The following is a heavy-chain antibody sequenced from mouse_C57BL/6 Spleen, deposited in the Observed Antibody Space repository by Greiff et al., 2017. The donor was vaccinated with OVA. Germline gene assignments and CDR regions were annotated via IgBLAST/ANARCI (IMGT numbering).Heavy chain of an antibody. CDR2: IRNKANNHAT. V-gene: IGHV6-6*01. Sequence: EVKLVESGGGLVQPGGSMKLSCAASGFTFSDAWMDWVRQSPEKGLEWVAEIRNKANNHATYYAESVKGRFTISRDDSKSSVYLQMNSLRAEDTGIYYCTRITTVVATDFDVWGTGTTVTVSS. J-gene: IGHJ1*03. CDR1: GFTFSDAW. CDR3: TRITTVVATDFDV. D-gene: IGHD1-1*01.